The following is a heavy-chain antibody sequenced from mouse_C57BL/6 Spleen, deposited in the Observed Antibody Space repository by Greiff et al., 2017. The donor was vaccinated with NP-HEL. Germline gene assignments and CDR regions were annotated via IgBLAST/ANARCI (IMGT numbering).Heavy chain of an antibody. CDR1: GYTFTDYY. D-gene: IGHD3-3*01. Sequence: EVQLQQSGPVLVKPGASVKMSCKASGYTFTDYYMNWVKQSHGKSLEWIGVINPYNGGTSYNQKFKGKATLTVDKSSSTAYMELNSLTSEDSAVYYCARGGRGVFDYWGQGTTLTVSS. CDR2: INPYNGGT. J-gene: IGHJ2*01. V-gene: IGHV1-19*01. CDR3: ARGGRGVFDY.